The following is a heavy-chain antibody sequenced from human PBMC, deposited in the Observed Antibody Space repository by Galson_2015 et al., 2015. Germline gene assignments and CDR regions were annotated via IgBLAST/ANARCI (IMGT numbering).Heavy chain of an antibody. CDR1: GFTSSSYG. CDR2: ISYDGSNK. Sequence: SLRLSCAASGFTSSSYGMHWVRQAPGKGLEWVAVISYDGSNKYYADSVKGRFTISRDNSKNTLYLQMNSLRAEDTAVYYCAKDTVFTYYDILPAFDIWGQGTMVTVSS. J-gene: IGHJ3*02. CDR3: AKDTVFTYYDILPAFDI. D-gene: IGHD3-9*01. V-gene: IGHV3-30*18.